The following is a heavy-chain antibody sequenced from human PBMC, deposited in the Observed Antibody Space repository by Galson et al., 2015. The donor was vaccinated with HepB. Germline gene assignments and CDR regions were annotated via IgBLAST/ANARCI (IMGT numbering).Heavy chain of an antibody. CDR3: ARVKATFGVAPDVLDL. V-gene: IGHV3-33*01. CDR1: GFSLSIYA. Sequence: SLRLSCAVSGFSLSIYAMHWVRQAPGKGLDWVASISFDGTKKNYADSLRGRFTISRDNAENTLYLQMSDVGAGDTAVYYCARVKATFGVAPDVLDLWGPGTTVIVSS. J-gene: IGHJ6*02. D-gene: IGHD3-3*01. CDR2: ISFDGTKK.